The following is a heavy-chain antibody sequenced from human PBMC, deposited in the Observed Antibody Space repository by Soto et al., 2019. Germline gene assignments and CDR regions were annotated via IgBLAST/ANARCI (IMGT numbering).Heavy chain of an antibody. CDR3: AGGGGCSGGSCNFDY. CDR2: ISSSSSTI. J-gene: IGHJ4*02. V-gene: IGHV3-48*01. CDR1: GFTFSSYS. D-gene: IGHD2-15*01. Sequence: EVQLVESGGGLVQPGGSLRLSCAASGFTFSSYSMNWVRQAPGKGLEWVSYISSSSSTIYYADSVKGRFTISRDNAKNPLYLQMNSLRAEDTAVYYCAGGGGCSGGSCNFDYWGQGTLVTVSS.